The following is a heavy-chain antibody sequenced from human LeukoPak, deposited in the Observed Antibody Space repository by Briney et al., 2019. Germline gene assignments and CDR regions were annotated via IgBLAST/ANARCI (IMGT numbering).Heavy chain of an antibody. CDR2: IYPGDSDT. Sequence: GGSLQISCKGSGYSFTSYWIGWVRPMPGKGLEWMGIIYPGDSDTRYSPSFQGQVTISADKSISTAYLQWSSLKASDTAMYYCARRRGLVRGYNWFDPWGQGTLVTVSS. CDR3: ARRRGLVRGYNWFDP. J-gene: IGHJ5*02. CDR1: GYSFTSYW. D-gene: IGHD3-10*01. V-gene: IGHV5-51*01.